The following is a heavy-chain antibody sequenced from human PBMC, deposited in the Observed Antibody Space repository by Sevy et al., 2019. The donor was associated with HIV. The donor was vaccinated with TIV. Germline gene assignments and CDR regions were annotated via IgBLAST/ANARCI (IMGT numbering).Heavy chain of an antibody. D-gene: IGHD3-10*01. Sequence: GGSLRLSCAASGFTFSSYAMHWVRQAPGKGLEWVAVISYDGSNKYYADSVKGRFTISRDNSRNTLYLQMNSLRAEDTAVYYCAGGEGTMVRGVIAASDYWGQGTLVTVSS. J-gene: IGHJ4*02. CDR2: ISYDGSNK. CDR3: AGGEGTMVRGVIAASDY. CDR1: GFTFSSYA. V-gene: IGHV3-30-3*01.